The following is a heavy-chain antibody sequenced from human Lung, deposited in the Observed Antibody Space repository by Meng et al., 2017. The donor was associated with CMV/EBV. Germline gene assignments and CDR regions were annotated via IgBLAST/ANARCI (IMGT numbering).Heavy chain of an antibody. CDR1: GYNXTAYY. Sequence: ASXXVSXNASGYNXTAYYIHWVRQAPGQGLEWMGWINPKSGGTNYAQKFQGRITMTGDTSITTAYMELSRLRSDDMAVYHCARVKRYCTGGTCSSTGYYGMDVWXQGTXVTVSS. CDR3: ARVKRYCTGGTCSSTGYYGMDV. D-gene: IGHD2-15*01. V-gene: IGHV1-2*02. CDR2: INPKSGGT. J-gene: IGHJ6*02.